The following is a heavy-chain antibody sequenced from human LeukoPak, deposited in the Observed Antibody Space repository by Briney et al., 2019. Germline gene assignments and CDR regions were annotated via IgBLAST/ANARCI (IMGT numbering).Heavy chain of an antibody. J-gene: IGHJ3*02. CDR1: GFTFSSYG. CDR3: ARGEQAAFDI. CDR2: IKTDGSEK. D-gene: IGHD1-26*01. V-gene: IGHV3-7*01. Sequence: GGTLRLSCAASGFTFSSYGMSWVRQAPGKGLEWVAAIKTDGSEKYFVDSVKGRFIISRDNAKNSLYLQMNSLRAEDTAVYHCARGEQAAFDIWGQGTMVTVSA.